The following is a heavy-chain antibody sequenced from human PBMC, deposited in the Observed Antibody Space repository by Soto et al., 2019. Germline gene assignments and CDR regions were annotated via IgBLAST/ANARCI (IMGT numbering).Heavy chain of an antibody. CDR2: ISGSGGST. Sequence: GGSLRLSCAASGFTFSSYAMSWVLQAPGKGLEWVSAISGSGGSTYYADSVKGRFTISRDNSKNTLYLQMNSLRAEDTAVYYCAKGQEWLYNNWFDPWGQGTLVTVSS. CDR1: GFTFSSYA. CDR3: AKGQEWLYNNWFDP. D-gene: IGHD3-3*01. V-gene: IGHV3-23*01. J-gene: IGHJ5*02.